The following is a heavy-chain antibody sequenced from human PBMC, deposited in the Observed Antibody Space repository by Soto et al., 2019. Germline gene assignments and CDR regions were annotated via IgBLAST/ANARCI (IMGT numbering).Heavy chain of an antibody. D-gene: IGHD6-19*01. CDR1: GFTVSTNY. V-gene: IGHV3-53*01. J-gene: IGHJ3*02. Sequence: GGSLRLSCAASGFTVSTNYISWVRQAPGKGLEWVSIIYSGGKTYYADSVKGRFVISRDNSKNTLYLQMNSLRVEDTTVYYCARMASLREWLVNAFDMWGQGTTVTVSS. CDR2: IYSGGKT. CDR3: ARMASLREWLVNAFDM.